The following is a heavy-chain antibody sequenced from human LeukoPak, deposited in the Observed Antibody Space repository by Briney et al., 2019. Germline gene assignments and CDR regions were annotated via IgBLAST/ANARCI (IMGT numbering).Heavy chain of an antibody. CDR1: GASVTGASYY. J-gene: IGHJ4*02. CDR3: ASPADDFRSGSYR. Sequence: PSETLSLTCSVSGASVTGASYYWGWIRQPPGKGLEWVGTIFYSETTLYNPSLKSRVTISLDTSKNHFSLRLNSVTAADTAVYYCASPADDFRSGSYRWGQGTLVTVSS. V-gene: IGHV4-39*02. CDR2: IFYSETT. D-gene: IGHD3-10*01.